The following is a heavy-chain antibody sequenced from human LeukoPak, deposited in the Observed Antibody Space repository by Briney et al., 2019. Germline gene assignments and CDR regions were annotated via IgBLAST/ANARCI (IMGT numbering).Heavy chain of an antibody. CDR1: GFTFSSYA. CDR2: ISGSGGST. CDR3: AKVPVDYGDWWFDP. Sequence: WGSLSLSCAASGFTFSSYAMSWVRQAPGQGLEWVSAISGSGGSTYYADSVKGRFTISRDNSKNTLYLQMNSLRAEDTAVYSCAKVPVDYGDWWFDPWGQGTLVTVSS. V-gene: IGHV3-23*01. J-gene: IGHJ5*02. D-gene: IGHD4-17*01.